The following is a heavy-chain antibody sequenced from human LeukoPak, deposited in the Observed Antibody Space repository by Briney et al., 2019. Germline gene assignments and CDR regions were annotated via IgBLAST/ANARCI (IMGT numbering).Heavy chain of an antibody. V-gene: IGHV4-59*01. CDR3: ARSTYYDFWSGYLAYFDY. J-gene: IGHJ4*02. CDR2: IYYSGST. CDR1: GGSISSYY. D-gene: IGHD3-3*01. Sequence: SETLSLTCTVSGGSISSYYWSWIRQPPGKGLEWIGYIYYSGSTNYNPSLKSRVTISVDTSKNQFSLRLSSVTAADTAVYYCARSTYYDFWSGYLAYFDYWGQGTLVTVSS.